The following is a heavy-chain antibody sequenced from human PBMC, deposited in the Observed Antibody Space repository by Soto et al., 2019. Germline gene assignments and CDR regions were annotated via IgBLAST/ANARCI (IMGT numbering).Heavy chain of an antibody. V-gene: IGHV1-69*06. J-gene: IGHJ5*02. CDR2: IIPIFGTA. Sequence: GASVKVSCKASGCTFSSYAISWVRQAPGQGLEWMGGIIPIFGTANYAQKFQGRVTITADKSTSTAYMELSSLRSEDTAVYYCATSIAAAFVNWFDPWGQGTLVTVSS. CDR1: GCTFSSYA. D-gene: IGHD6-13*01. CDR3: ATSIAAAFVNWFDP.